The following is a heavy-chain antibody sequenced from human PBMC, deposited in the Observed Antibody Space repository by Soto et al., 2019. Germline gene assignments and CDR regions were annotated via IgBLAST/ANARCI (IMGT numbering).Heavy chain of an antibody. J-gene: IGHJ4*02. CDR3: AKGGVVGDTGIDY. Sequence: ASGGGVVQPGRSLRLSCAASGFTFSSYVMHWVRQAPGRGLEWVSAISYDGSSEYFADSVKGRFIISRDNSKNTLYLQMNSLRADDTAVYYCAKGGVVGDTGIDYWGQGILVTVSS. D-gene: IGHD1-26*01. V-gene: IGHV3-30*18. CDR2: ISYDGSSE. CDR1: GFTFSSYV.